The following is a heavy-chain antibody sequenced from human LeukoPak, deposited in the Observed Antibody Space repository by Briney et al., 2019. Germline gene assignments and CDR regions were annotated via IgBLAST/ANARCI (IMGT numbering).Heavy chain of an antibody. CDR3: VKSGPDFGDLPSEYYFDF. CDR1: GFSFSSYA. J-gene: IGHJ4*02. CDR2: IWYDGSNQ. D-gene: IGHD4-17*01. V-gene: IGHV3-33*06. Sequence: PGGSLRLSCAASGFSFSSYAMHWVRQAPGKGLEWLAVIWYDGSNQYYADSVRGRFTISRDNSKNTLHLQMNSLRAEDTAAYYCVKSGPDFGDLPSEYYFDFWGQGTLVTVSS.